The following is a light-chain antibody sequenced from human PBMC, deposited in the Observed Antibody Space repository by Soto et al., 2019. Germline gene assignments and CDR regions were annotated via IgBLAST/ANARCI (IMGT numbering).Light chain of an antibody. CDR3: TSYAGSNIWV. V-gene: IGLV3-1*01. Sequence: SYELTQAPSVSVSPGQTASITCSGDELGDKYACWYQQKPGQSPVLVIYQDDKRPSGVPDRFSGSKSGKTASLTVSGLQPEDEADYHCTSYAGSNIWVFGGGTKVTVL. CDR1: ELGDKY. CDR2: QDD. J-gene: IGLJ3*02.